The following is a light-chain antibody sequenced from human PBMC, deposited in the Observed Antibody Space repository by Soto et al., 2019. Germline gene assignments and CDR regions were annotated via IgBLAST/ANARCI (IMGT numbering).Light chain of an antibody. J-gene: IGLJ1*01. V-gene: IGLV2-8*01. CDR1: SSDVGGYNY. CDR3: SSYAGSNNFPYV. Sequence: QSALTQPPSASGSPGQSVTISCTGTSSDVGGYNYVSWYQQHPGKAPRIMVYEVSKRPSGVPDRFSGSKSGNTASLTVSGLQAEDEADYYCSSYAGSNNFPYVFGTGTKLT. CDR2: EVS.